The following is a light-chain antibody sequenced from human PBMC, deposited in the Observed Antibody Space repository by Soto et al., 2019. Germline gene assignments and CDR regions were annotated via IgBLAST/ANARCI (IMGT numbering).Light chain of an antibody. CDR2: DVS. CDR1: SSDVGGYSY. Sequence: QSALTQPASVSGSPGQSITISCTGTSSDVGGYSYVSWYQHHPGKAPKLMIYDVSKRPSGVSNRFSGSKSGNTASLTISGLQAEDEADYYCSSYRSGSTLVFGAGTKVTVL. CDR3: SSYRSGSTLV. J-gene: IGLJ2*01. V-gene: IGLV2-14*03.